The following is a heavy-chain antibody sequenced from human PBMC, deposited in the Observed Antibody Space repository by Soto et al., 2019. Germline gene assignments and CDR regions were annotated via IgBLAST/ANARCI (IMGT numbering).Heavy chain of an antibody. CDR1: GGSISSSSYY. J-gene: IGHJ4*02. CDR2: IYYSGST. V-gene: IGHV4-39*01. CDR3: ARTKVGATSYFDF. Sequence: SETLSLTCTVSGGSISSSSYYWGWIRQPPGKGIEWIGSIYYSGSTYYNPSLKSRVTISVDTSKNQFPLKLSTVTAADTAGYQCARTKVGATSYFDFWGQGTLVTVSS. D-gene: IGHD1-26*01.